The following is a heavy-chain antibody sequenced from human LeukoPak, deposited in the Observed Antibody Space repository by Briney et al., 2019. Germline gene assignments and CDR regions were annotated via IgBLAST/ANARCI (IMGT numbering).Heavy chain of an antibody. D-gene: IGHD1-26*01. V-gene: IGHV3-21*01. Sequence: GGSLRLSCAASGFTFSSYSMTWVRQAPGKGLEWVSSISSSSSYIYYADSVKGRFTISRDNAKNSLYLQMNSLRAEDTAVYYCAGYSEDNWFDPWGQGTLVTVSS. CDR1: GFTFSSYS. J-gene: IGHJ5*02. CDR3: AGYSEDNWFDP. CDR2: ISSSSSYI.